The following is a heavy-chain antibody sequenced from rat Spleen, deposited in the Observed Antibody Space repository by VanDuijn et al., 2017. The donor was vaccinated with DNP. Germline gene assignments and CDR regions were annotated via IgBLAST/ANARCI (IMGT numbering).Heavy chain of an antibody. V-gene: IGHV5-58*01. CDR1: GFTFSSYW. CDR3: SRDLHFGYNYAFDY. Sequence: EVQLVETGGGLVQPGRSLKLSCVASGFTFSSYWMFWIRQAPGKGLEWVASIHSDGGNTYYPESVKGRFTISRDNAQTTLYLQLTGLRSEDTAAYYCSRDLHFGYNYAFDYWGQGVMVSVSS. D-gene: IGHD1-4*01. J-gene: IGHJ2*01. CDR2: IHSDGGNT.